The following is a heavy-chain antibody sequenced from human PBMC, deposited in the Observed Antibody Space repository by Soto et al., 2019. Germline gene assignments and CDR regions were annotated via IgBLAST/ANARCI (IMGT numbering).Heavy chain of an antibody. J-gene: IGHJ4*02. CDR2: IIPIFGTA. Sequence: QVQLVQSGAEVKKPGSSVKVSCKASGGTFSSYAISWVRQAPGQGLEWMGGIIPIFGTADYAQKFQGRVTTTAAESTSTAYMELNSLGSEDTAVYYCASPGGSYYGGVVFWGQGTVVTVSS. D-gene: IGHD1-26*01. CDR1: GGTFSSYA. V-gene: IGHV1-69*12. CDR3: ASPGGSYYGGVVF.